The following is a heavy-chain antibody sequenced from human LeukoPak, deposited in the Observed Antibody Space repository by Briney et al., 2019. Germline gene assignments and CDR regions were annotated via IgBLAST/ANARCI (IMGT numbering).Heavy chain of an antibody. Sequence: ASVKVSCKVSGYTLTELSMHWVRQAPGKGLEWMGGFDPEDGETIYAQKLQGRVTMTTDTSTSTAYMELRSLRSDDTAVYYCARDQEGAFDIWGQGTMVTVSS. CDR2: FDPEDGET. J-gene: IGHJ3*02. CDR1: GYTLTELS. V-gene: IGHV1-24*01. CDR3: ARDQEGAFDI.